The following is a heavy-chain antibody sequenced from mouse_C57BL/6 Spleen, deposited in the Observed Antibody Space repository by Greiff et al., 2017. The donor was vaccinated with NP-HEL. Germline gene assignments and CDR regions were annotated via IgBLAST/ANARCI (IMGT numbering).Heavy chain of an antibody. CDR2: ISSGGSYT. V-gene: IGHV5-6*01. CDR3: ARQTITTRAMDY. Sequence: EVKLVESGGDLVKPGGSLKLSCAASGFTFSSYGMSWVRQTPDKRLEWVATISSGGSYTYYPDSVKGRFTISRDNAKNTLYLQMSSLKSEDTAMYYCARQTITTRAMDYWGQGTSVTVFS. D-gene: IGHD1-1*01. J-gene: IGHJ4*01. CDR1: GFTFSSYG.